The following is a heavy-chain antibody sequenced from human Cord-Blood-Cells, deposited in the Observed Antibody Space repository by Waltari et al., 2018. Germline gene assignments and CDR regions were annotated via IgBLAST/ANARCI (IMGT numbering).Heavy chain of an antibody. V-gene: IGHV4-39*01. CDR3: ARYGRFDY. J-gene: IGHJ4*02. CDR2: IYYSGGT. Sequence: QLQLQESGPGLVKPSETLSLTCTVSGGSLSSSSYYWGWIRQPPGKGLEWIGSIYYSGGTYYNPSLKSRVTISGDTSKNQFSLKLSSVTAADTAVYYCARYGRFDYWGQGTLVTVSS. D-gene: IGHD1-26*01. CDR1: GGSLSSSSYY.